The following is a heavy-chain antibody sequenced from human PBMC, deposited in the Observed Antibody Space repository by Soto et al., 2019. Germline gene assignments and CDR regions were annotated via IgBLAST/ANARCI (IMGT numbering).Heavy chain of an antibody. Sequence: GESLKISCRGSGYSFTIYWISWVRQMPGKGLEWMGRIDPSDSYTNYSPSFQGHVTISADKSISTAYLQWSSLKASDTAMYYCASLVLEYDILTGPPSYYYGMDVWGQGTTVTVSS. J-gene: IGHJ6*02. D-gene: IGHD3-9*01. V-gene: IGHV5-10-1*01. CDR2: IDPSDSYT. CDR1: GYSFTIYW. CDR3: ASLVLEYDILTGPPSYYYGMDV.